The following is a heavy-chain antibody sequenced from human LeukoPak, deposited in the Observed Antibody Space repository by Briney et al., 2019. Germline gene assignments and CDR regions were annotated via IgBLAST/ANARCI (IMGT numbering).Heavy chain of an antibody. J-gene: IGHJ4*02. CDR2: IKSKTDGGTT. CDR1: GFTFSNAW. Sequence: KTGGSLRLSCAASGFTFSNAWMSWVRQAPGKGLEWVGRIKSKTDGGTTDYAAPVKGRFTISRDDSKSTLYLQMNSLKTEDTAVYYCTTTTLTGETIDYWGQGTLVTVSS. D-gene: IGHD7-27*01. CDR3: TTTTLTGETIDY. V-gene: IGHV3-15*01.